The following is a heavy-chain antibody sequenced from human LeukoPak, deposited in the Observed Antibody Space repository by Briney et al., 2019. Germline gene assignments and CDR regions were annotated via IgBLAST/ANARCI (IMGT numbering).Heavy chain of an antibody. D-gene: IGHD6-19*01. V-gene: IGHV3-21*01. CDR2: SSSSSSEI. Sequence: PGGCLSLSCAPSAFTFTIYCMNCVRHPPGKGLEWVSSSSSSSSEIHYADSVKGRFNISRHTAKNSLFLQMNSVRGEYTAVHCCPRDLPAGYGSGWHSVWSQGSLVTVSS. CDR3: PRDLPAGYGSGWHSV. CDR1: AFTFTIYC. J-gene: IGHJ4*02.